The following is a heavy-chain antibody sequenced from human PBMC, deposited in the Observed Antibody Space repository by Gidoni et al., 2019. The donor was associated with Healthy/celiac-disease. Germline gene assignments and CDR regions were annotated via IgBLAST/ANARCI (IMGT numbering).Heavy chain of an antibody. CDR3: ARHLDKGSGPNWFDP. Sequence: QLQLQESGPGLVKPSETLSLTCTVSGGSISSSSYSWGWIRQPPGQGLEWIGSISYSGSTYYNPSLKSRVTISVDTSKNQFSLKLSSVTAADTAVYYCARHLDKGSGPNWFDPWGQGTLVTVSS. J-gene: IGHJ5*02. CDR1: GGSISSSSYS. V-gene: IGHV4-39*01. CDR2: ISYSGST. D-gene: IGHD3-10*01.